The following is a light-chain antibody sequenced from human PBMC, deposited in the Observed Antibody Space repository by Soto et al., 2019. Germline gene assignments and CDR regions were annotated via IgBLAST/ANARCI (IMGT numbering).Light chain of an antibody. CDR3: QQYGSSRTWT. J-gene: IGKJ1*01. CDR1: QSVSSSY. Sequence: EIVLTQSPCTLSLSPGERATLSCRASQSVSSSYLAWYQQKPGQAPRLLIYGASSRATGIPDRFSGSGSGTDFTLTISRLEPEDFAVYYCQQYGSSRTWTFGQGTKV. V-gene: IGKV3-20*01. CDR2: GAS.